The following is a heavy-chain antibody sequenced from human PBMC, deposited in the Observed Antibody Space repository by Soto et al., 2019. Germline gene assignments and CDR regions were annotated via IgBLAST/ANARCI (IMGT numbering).Heavy chain of an antibody. Sequence: PSETLSLTCAVSGYSISSCYYWGWIRQPPGKGLEWIGIIYHSGSTYYNPSLKSRVTISVDTSKNQFSLKLSSVTAADTAVYYCARDRLRGLWDYWGQGTLV. D-gene: IGHD5-12*01. CDR3: ARDRLRGLWDY. CDR2: IYHSGST. V-gene: IGHV4-38-2*02. J-gene: IGHJ4*02. CDR1: GYSISSCYY.